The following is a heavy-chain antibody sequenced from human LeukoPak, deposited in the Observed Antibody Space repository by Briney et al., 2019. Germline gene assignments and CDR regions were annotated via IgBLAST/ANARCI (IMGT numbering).Heavy chain of an antibody. CDR2: INHSGST. J-gene: IGHJ6*03. D-gene: IGHD2-2*01. CDR1: GGSFSGYY. Sequence: SETLSLTCAVYGGSFSGYYWSWIRQPPGKGLEWIGEINHSGSTNYNPSLKSRVTISVDTSKNQFSLKLSSVTAADTAVYYCARVHVVVPAAMFYYYYMDVWGKGTTVTVSS. V-gene: IGHV4-34*01. CDR3: ARVHVVVPAAMFYYYYMDV.